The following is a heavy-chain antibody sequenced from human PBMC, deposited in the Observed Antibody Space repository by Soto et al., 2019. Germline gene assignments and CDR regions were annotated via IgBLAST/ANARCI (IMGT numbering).Heavy chain of an antibody. CDR3: ARSHYYDILTGYFDY. CDR1: GGSISSYY. V-gene: IGHV4-59*01. CDR2: IYYSGST. Sequence: GTLSLTCTVSGGSISSYYWSWMRQPPGKGLEWIGYIYYSGSTNYNPSLKSRVTISVDTSKNQFSLKLSSVTAADTAVYYCARSHYYDILTGYFDYWGQGTLVTVSS. D-gene: IGHD3-9*01. J-gene: IGHJ4*02.